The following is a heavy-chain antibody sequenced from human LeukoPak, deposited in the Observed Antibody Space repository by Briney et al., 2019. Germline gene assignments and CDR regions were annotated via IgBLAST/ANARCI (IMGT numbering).Heavy chain of an antibody. CDR3: ARAVVHLFDY. CDR1: GGSISSSSYY. Sequence: SETLSLTCTVSGGSISSSSYYWGWIRQPPGQGLEWIGSIYYSGSTYYNPSLKSRVTISVDTSKNQFSLKLSSVTAADTAVYYCARAVVHLFDYWGQGTLVTVSS. V-gene: IGHV4-39*07. J-gene: IGHJ4*02. D-gene: IGHD4-23*01. CDR2: IYYSGST.